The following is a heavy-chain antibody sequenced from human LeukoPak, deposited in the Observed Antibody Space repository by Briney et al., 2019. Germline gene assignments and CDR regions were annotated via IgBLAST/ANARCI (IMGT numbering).Heavy chain of an antibody. Sequence: GGSLRLSCAASGFTFTSYTMNWVRQAPGKGLEWISSISGSSTYIYYADSLKGRFTISRDSAKNSLFLHMNSLRAEDAAVYYCARDRYRGFDYWGQGTLVTVSS. D-gene: IGHD1-26*01. CDR2: ISGSSTYI. V-gene: IGHV3-21*01. CDR3: ARDRYRGFDY. J-gene: IGHJ4*02. CDR1: GFTFTSYT.